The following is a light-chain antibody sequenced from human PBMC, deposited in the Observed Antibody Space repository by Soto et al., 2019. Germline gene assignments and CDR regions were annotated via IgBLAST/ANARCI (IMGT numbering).Light chain of an antibody. J-gene: IGLJ2*01. Sequence: QSALTQPASVSASPGQSITISCTGTSSDIGGYNYVSWYQQHPGKAPKVLIYDVSKRPSGISNRFSGSKSGNTASLAISGLQVDDEADYYCSSYRRGSTRVVFGGGTKLIVL. CDR3: SSYRRGSTRVV. CDR2: DVS. V-gene: IGLV2-14*03. CDR1: SSDIGGYNY.